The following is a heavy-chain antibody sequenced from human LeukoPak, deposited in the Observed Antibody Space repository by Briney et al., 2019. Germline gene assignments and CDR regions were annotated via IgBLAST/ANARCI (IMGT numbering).Heavy chain of an antibody. Sequence: GGSLRLSCAASGFTFSSYAMSWVRQAPGKGPEWVSAISGSGGSTYYADSVKGRFTISRDNSKNTLYLQMNSLRAEDTAVYYCAKDLSPIAAAGYFDYWGQGTLVTVSS. V-gene: IGHV3-23*01. CDR2: ISGSGGST. CDR3: AKDLSPIAAAGYFDY. J-gene: IGHJ4*02. D-gene: IGHD6-13*01. CDR1: GFTFSSYA.